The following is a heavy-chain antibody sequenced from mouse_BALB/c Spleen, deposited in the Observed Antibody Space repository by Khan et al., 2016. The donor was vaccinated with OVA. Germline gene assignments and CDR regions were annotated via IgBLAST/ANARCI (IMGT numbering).Heavy chain of an antibody. CDR3: VRSGYGSFAV. CDR2: IYPNDGGS. CDR1: GYTFSDYN. Sequence: VQLKQSGPELVKPGASVKISCKASGYTFSDYNMDWVKQSHGKRLEWLGYIYPNDGGSGYNQKFKTKATLTVDMSSSTAYLELRSLTSEDSAFYYCVRSGYGSFAVWGQGTLVAVS. J-gene: IGHJ3*01. D-gene: IGHD1-2*01. V-gene: IGHV1S29*02.